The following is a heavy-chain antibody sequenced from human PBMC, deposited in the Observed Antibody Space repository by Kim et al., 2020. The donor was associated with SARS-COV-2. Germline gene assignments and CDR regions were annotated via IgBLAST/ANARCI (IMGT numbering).Heavy chain of an antibody. J-gene: IGHJ4*02. D-gene: IGHD3-10*01. V-gene: IGHV4-4*09. Sequence: NPSLKSRVTISVDTSKNQFSLKLSSVTAADTAVYYCARFTGSGSYYPFDYWGQGTLVTVSS. CDR3: ARFTGSGSYYPFDY.